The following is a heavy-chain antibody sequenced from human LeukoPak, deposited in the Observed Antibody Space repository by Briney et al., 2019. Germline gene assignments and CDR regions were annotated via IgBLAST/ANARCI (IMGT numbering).Heavy chain of an antibody. V-gene: IGHV3-30*18. Sequence: GGSLRLSCAASGFTFSGYGMHWVRQAPGKGLEWVAVISYDGSNEYYADSVKGRFTISRDNSKNTLYLQMNSLRAEDTAVYYCAKDLLLDYWGQGTLVTVSS. CDR1: GFTFSGYG. CDR3: AKDLLLDY. CDR2: ISYDGSNE. J-gene: IGHJ4*02.